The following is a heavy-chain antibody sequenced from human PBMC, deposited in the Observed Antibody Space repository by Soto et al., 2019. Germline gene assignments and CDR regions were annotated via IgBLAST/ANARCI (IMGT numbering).Heavy chain of an antibody. V-gene: IGHV3-30-3*01. Sequence: GGSLRLSCAASGFTFSSYAMHWVRQAPGKGLEWVAVISYDGSNKYYADSVKGRFTISRDNSKNTLYLQMNSLRAEDTAVYYCARDLGRGQSPLYYCGMDVWGQGTTVTVSS. J-gene: IGHJ6*02. D-gene: IGHD3-10*01. CDR1: GFTFSSYA. CDR3: ARDLGRGQSPLYYCGMDV. CDR2: ISYDGSNK.